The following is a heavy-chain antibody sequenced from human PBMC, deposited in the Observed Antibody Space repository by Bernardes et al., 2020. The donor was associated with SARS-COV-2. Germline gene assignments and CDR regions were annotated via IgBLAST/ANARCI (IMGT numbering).Heavy chain of an antibody. D-gene: IGHD1-7*01. Sequence: ETLSLTCTVSGGSISSSSYYWGWIRQPPGKGLEWIGSIYYSGITDYSPSLKSRVTISVDTSKNQFSLKLSSVTAADTAVYYCARGITGTTSSAFDIWGQGTMVTVSS. V-gene: IGHV4-39*01. J-gene: IGHJ3*02. CDR1: GGSISSSSYY. CDR3: ARGITGTTSSAFDI. CDR2: IYYSGIT.